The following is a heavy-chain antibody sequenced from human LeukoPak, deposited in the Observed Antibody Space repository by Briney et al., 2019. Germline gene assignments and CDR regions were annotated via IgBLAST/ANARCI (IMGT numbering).Heavy chain of an antibody. CDR2: IKYDGREK. J-gene: IGHJ4*02. V-gene: IGHV3-7*01. Sequence: PGGSLRLSCAASGFTFSSFWMTWVRLAPGKGLEWVANIKYDGREKYYVDSVKGRFTISRDNARNSLYLQMNSLRAEDTAVYYCATTPVRCSSTSCYVDYWGQGTLVTVSS. CDR3: ATTPVRCSSTSCYVDY. CDR1: GFTFSSFW. D-gene: IGHD2-2*01.